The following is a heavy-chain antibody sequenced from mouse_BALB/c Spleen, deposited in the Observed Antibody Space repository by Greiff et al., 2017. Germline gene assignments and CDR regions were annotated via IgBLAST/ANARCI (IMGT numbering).Heavy chain of an antibody. Sequence: QVQLKQSGAELMKPGASVKISCKATGYTFSSYWIEWVKQRPGHGLEWIGEILPGSGSTNYNEKFKGKATFTADTSSNTAYMQLSSLTSEDSVVYYGARWYYYAPFAYWGQGTLVTVSA. CDR3: ARWYYYAPFAY. CDR1: GYTFSSYW. D-gene: IGHD1-1*01. V-gene: IGHV1-9*01. CDR2: ILPGSGST. J-gene: IGHJ3*01.